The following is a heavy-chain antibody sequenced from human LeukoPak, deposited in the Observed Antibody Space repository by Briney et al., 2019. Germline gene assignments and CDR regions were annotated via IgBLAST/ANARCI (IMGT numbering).Heavy chain of an antibody. CDR2: ISGSGGST. CDR1: GFTFSSYA. D-gene: IGHD4-17*01. V-gene: IGHV3-23*01. CDR3: AKDSNDNGDYNYFDF. Sequence: PGGSLRLSCAASGFTFSSYAMSWVRQAPGKGLEWVSAISGSGGSTYYADYVKGRFTISRDNSKNTLYLQMNSLRAEDTGVYYCAKDSNDNGDYNYFDFWGQGTLVTVSS. J-gene: IGHJ4*02.